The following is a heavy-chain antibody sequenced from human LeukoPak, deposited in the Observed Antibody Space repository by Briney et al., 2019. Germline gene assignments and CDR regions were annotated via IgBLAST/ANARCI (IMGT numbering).Heavy chain of an antibody. CDR2: IYYSGST. Sequence: SETLSLTCTVSGGSISSSSYYWGWIRQPPGKGLEWIGSIYYSGSTYYNPSLKSRVTISVDTSKNQFSLKLSSVTAADTAVYYCATLNPQKYYDILTGYSDWGQGTLVTVSS. CDR1: GGSISSSSYY. CDR3: ATLNPQKYYDILTGYSD. J-gene: IGHJ4*02. D-gene: IGHD3-9*01. V-gene: IGHV4-39*01.